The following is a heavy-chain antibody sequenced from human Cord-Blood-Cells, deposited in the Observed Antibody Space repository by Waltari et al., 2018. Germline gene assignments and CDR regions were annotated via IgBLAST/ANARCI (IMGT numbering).Heavy chain of an antibody. CDR3: ANPKEVTKGDY. V-gene: IGHV3-23*01. J-gene: IGHJ4*02. Sequence: EVQLLESGGGLVQPGGSLSLSCAASGFTFRSYPMSWVRQAPGKGLEWVSAISGSGGSTYYADSVKGRFTISRDNSKNTLYLQMNSLRAEDTAVYYCANPKEVTKGDYWGQGTLVTVSS. D-gene: IGHD4-4*01. CDR1: GFTFRSYP. CDR2: ISGSGGST.